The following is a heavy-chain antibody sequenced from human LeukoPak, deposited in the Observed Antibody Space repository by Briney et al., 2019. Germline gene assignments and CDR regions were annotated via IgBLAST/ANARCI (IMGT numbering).Heavy chain of an antibody. Sequence: PGGSLRLSCAASGFTFSSYWMSWVRQAPGKGLEWVANIKQDGSEKYYVESVKGRFTTSRDNAKNSLYLQMNSLRDEDTAVYYCARWGYSSGWYYYDIWGQGTMVTVSS. CDR3: ARWGYSSGWYYYDI. D-gene: IGHD6-19*01. V-gene: IGHV3-7*01. J-gene: IGHJ3*02. CDR1: GFTFSSYW. CDR2: IKQDGSEK.